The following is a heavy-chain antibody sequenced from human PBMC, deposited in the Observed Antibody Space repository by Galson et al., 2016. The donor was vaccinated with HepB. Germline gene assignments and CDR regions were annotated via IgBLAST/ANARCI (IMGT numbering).Heavy chain of an antibody. CDR3: ARESDYVQSQFDF. CDR1: GFTFKYYR. CDR2: ISTGSSAL. J-gene: IGHJ4*02. Sequence: SLRLSCATSGFTFKYYRMNWVRQAPGKGLEWVSFISTGSSALYYADSVKGRFTISRDDANNSMDLQMNSLRAEDTAVYFCARESDYVQSQFDFWGPGTLVTVSS. D-gene: IGHD4-17*01. V-gene: IGHV3-21*06.